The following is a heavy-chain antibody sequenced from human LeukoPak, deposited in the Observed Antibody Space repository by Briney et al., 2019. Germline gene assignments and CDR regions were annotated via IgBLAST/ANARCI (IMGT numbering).Heavy chain of an antibody. D-gene: IGHD6-19*01. CDR2: INPSGGST. Sequence: ASVKLSCKASGYTFTSHYMHCVRQAPGQGLEWMGIINPSGGSTSYAQKFQGRVTMTRDTSTSTVYMELSSLRSEDTAVYYCARVYSSAWDSDYWGQGTLVTVSS. CDR3: ARVYSSAWDSDY. J-gene: IGHJ4*02. CDR1: GYTFTSHY. V-gene: IGHV1-46*01.